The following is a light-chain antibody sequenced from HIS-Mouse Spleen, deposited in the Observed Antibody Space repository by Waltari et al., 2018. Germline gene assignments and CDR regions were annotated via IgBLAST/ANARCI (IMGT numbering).Light chain of an antibody. Sequence: SYELTQPPSVSVSPGQTARNTCSGYALPKKYAYWYQQKSGQAPVLVIYEDSKRPSGIPERFSGSSSGTMATLTISGAQVEDEADYYCYSTDSSGNHRVFGGGTKLTVL. CDR1: ALPKKY. CDR3: YSTDSSGNHRV. V-gene: IGLV3-10*01. J-gene: IGLJ2*01. CDR2: EDS.